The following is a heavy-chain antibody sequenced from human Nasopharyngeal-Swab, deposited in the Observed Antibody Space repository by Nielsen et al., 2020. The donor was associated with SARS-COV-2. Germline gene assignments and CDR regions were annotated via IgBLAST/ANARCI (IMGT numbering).Heavy chain of an antibody. J-gene: IGHJ6*02. D-gene: IGHD6-13*01. CDR2: IYHSGST. Sequence: SETLSLTCAVSGGSISSGGYSWSWIRQPPGKGLEWIGYIYHSGSTYYNPSLKSRVTISVDRSKNQFSLKLSSVTAADTAVHYCARVSRYSSSWQYYYGMDVWGQGTTVTVSS. CDR3: ARVSRYSSSWQYYYGMDV. CDR1: GGSISSGGYS. V-gene: IGHV4-30-2*01.